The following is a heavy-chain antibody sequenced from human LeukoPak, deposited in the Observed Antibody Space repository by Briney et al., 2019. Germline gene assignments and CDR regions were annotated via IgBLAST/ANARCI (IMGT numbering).Heavy chain of an antibody. CDR2: IYYSGST. CDR3: ARAPSGRRYYYYYMDV. D-gene: IGHD2-15*01. J-gene: IGHJ6*03. Sequence: SETLSLTCTVSGGYISSYYLSWIRQPPGKGLEWIGYIYYSGSTNYNPSLKSRVTISVDTSKNQFSLKLSSVTAADTAVYYCARAPSGRRYYYYYMDVWGK. V-gene: IGHV4-59*01. CDR1: GGYISSYY.